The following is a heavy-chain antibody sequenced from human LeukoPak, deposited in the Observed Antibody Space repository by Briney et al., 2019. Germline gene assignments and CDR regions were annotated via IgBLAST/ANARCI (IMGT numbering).Heavy chain of an antibody. D-gene: IGHD6-19*01. J-gene: IGHJ5*02. Sequence: PGGSLRLSCAASRFTFSGYAMYWVRQALGKGLEWVSCIDASGVNTYYADSVKGRSTISRDNSNNTLYLQMNSLRAEDTAVYYCAKGSGSGWYGWFDPWGQGTLVTVSS. CDR1: RFTFSGYA. V-gene: IGHV3-23*01. CDR2: IDASGVNT. CDR3: AKGSGSGWYGWFDP.